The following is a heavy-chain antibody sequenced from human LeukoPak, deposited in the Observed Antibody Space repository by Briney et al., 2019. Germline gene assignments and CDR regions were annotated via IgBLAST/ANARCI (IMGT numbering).Heavy chain of an antibody. CDR2: IYHSGST. Sequence: PSETLSLTCTVSGGSISSGGYYWSWIRQPPGKGLEWIGYIYHSGSTYYNPSLKSRVTISVDRSKNQFSLKLSSVTAADTAVYYCAREDRRVVPAAIMDYWGQGTLVTVSS. J-gene: IGHJ4*02. CDR1: GGSISSGGYY. CDR3: AREDRRVVPAAIMDY. V-gene: IGHV4-30-2*01. D-gene: IGHD2-2*01.